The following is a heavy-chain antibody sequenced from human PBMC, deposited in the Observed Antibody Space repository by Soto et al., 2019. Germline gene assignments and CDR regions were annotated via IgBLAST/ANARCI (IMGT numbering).Heavy chain of an antibody. J-gene: IGHJ4*02. V-gene: IGHV4-39*02. Sequence: QLHLQESGPGLVKPSETLSLTCTVSGDSITSSCKYWGWARQPPGKGLEWIGSMYYRGSAYYSPSLTSRVTISMDTSKNNVSLKLSSVPVADTAVYYCARRSYAKGGYYYVDYWGQGTLVTVSS. CDR3: ARRSYAKGGYYYVDY. CDR1: GDSITSSCKY. CDR2: MYYRGSA. D-gene: IGHD3-22*01.